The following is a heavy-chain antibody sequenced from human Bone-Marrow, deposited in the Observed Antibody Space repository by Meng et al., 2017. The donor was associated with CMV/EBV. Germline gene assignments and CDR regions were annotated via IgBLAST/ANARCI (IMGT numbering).Heavy chain of an antibody. CDR3: ARDLGIAAAEWFDY. J-gene: IGHJ4*02. V-gene: IGHV1-2*02. CDR2: INPNSGGT. CDR1: GYTFTGYY. D-gene: IGHD6-13*01. Sequence: ASVKVSCKASGYTFTGYYMHWVRQAPGQGLEWMGWINPNSGGTNYAQKFQGRVTMTRDTSISTAYMELSRLRSDDTAVYYCARDLGIAAAEWFDYWGQGTLVTVS.